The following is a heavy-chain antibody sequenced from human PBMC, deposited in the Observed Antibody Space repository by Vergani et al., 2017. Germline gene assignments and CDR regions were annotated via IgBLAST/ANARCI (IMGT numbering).Heavy chain of an antibody. V-gene: IGHV1-69*11. J-gene: IGHJ4*02. CDR3: ASATCSGGSCYRGFEY. D-gene: IGHD2-15*01. CDR2: IIPSLATT. Sequence: QVQLVQSGAEVKKPGSSVKVSCKASGGTFSSYTISWVRQAPGQGLEWMGSIIPSLATTIYAQKFQGRVTITADESTSAAYMELSSLKSEDTAVFYCASATCSGGSCYRGFEYWGQGSLITVSS. CDR1: GGTFSSYT.